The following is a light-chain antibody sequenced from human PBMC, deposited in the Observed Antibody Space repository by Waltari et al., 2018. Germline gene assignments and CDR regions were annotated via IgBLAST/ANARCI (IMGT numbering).Light chain of an antibody. V-gene: IGLV1-51*02. CDR2: EDS. CDR3: GTWDSSLSGAV. Sequence: QSVLTQPPSVSAAPGQRVTISFSGGSSNIGNNYVSWYRQFPGTAPKLLSSEDSGRPSGCPGRCSGSKSVTSATLDITGLQAGDEADYYCGTWDSSLSGAVFGGGTHLTVL. CDR1: SSNIGNNY. J-gene: IGLJ7*01.